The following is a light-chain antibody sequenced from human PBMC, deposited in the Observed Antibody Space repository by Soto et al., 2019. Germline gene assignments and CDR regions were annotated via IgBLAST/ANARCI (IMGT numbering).Light chain of an antibody. J-gene: IGLJ2*01. CDR1: SSNIGRNT. CDR2: GDN. CDR3: AAWDDSLSGPV. V-gene: IGLV1-44*01. Sequence: QSVLTQPPSASGTPGQRVTMSCSGGSSNIGRNTVSWYQQLPGTAPKVLISGDNQRSSGVPDRFSGSKSGTSASLAISGLQSEEEADYDCAAWDDSLSGPVFSGGTKLTVL.